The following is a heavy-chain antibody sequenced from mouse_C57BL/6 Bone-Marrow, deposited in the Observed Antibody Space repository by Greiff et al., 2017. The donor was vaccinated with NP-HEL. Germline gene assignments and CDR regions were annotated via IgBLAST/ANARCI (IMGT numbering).Heavy chain of an antibody. CDR3: ASPRCGYYPYYYAMDY. Sequence: EVQGVESGGDLVKPGGSLKLSCAASGFTFSSYGMSWVRQTPDKRLEWVATISSGGSYTYYPDSVKGRFTISRDNAKNTLYLQMSSLKSEDTAMYYCASPRCGYYPYYYAMDYWGQGTSVTVSS. CDR1: GFTFSSYG. J-gene: IGHJ4*01. CDR2: ISSGGSYT. V-gene: IGHV5-6*01. D-gene: IGHD2-3*01.